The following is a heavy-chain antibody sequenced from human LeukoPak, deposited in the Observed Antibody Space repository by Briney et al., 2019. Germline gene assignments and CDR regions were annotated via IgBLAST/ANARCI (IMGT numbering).Heavy chain of an antibody. J-gene: IGHJ4*02. CDR1: GFTFSSYS. D-gene: IGHD2-15*01. V-gene: IGHV3-48*02. Sequence: GGSLRLSCAASGFTFSSYSMTWVRQAPGKGLEWVSYISLSSTTIYYADSAKGRFTISRDDAKNSLYLQMNSLRDEDTAVYYCARVSGWPWDYWGQGTLVTVSS. CDR3: ARVSGWPWDY. CDR2: ISLSSTTI.